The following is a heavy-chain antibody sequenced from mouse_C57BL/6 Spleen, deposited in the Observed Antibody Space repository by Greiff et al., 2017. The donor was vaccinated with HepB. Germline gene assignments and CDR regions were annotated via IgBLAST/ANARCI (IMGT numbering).Heavy chain of an antibody. CDR1: GFNIKDDY. V-gene: IGHV14-4*01. Sequence: VQLKQSGAELVRPGGSVKLSCTASGFNIKDDYMHWVKQRPEQGLEWIGWIDHENGDTEYASKFQGKATITADTSSNTAYLQLSSLTSEDTAVYYCTTSETAQATSDYWGQSTPRTVSS. CDR3: TTSETAQATSDY. CDR2: IDHENGDT. D-gene: IGHD3-2*02. J-gene: IGHJ2*01.